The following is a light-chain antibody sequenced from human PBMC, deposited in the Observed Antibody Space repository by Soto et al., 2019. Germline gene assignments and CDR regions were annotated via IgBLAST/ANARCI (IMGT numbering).Light chain of an antibody. J-gene: IGLJ2*01. CDR2: LNNDGSH. Sequence: QPVLTQSPSASASLGASVKLTCTLSSGHCSYAIAWHQKQPGKGPRYLMDLNNDGSHTKGDGIPDRFSGSSSGADRYLIISSLQSEDEADYYCQTWGTGFQFFGGGTKLTVL. CDR3: QTWGTGFQF. CDR1: SGHCSYA. V-gene: IGLV4-69*01.